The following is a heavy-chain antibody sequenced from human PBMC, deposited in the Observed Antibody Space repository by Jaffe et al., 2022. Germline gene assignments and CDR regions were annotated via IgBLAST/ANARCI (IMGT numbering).Heavy chain of an antibody. D-gene: IGHD1-1*01. Sequence: EVQLVETGGGLIQPGGSLRLSCAASGFTVSSNYMSWVRQAPGKGLEWVSVIYSGGSTYYADSVKGRFTISRDNSKNTLYLQMNSLRAEDTAVYYCARVSTGDYYMDVWGKGTTVTVSS. J-gene: IGHJ6*03. V-gene: IGHV3-53*02. CDR3: ARVSTGDYYMDV. CDR1: GFTVSSNY. CDR2: IYSGGST.